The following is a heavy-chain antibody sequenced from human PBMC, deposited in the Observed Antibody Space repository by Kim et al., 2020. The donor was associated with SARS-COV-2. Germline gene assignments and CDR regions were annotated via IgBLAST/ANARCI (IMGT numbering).Heavy chain of an antibody. CDR1: CGSISSSSYY. CDR2: TYYRGST. Sequence: SETLSLTCTVSCGSISSSSYYWGWIRQPPGKGLEGMGVTYYRGSTTSNPSLKSRFTISVDTSKNQFSLKLSSVTAADTAVYYCARQRKQWLVQDAFDIWGQGTMVTVSS. CDR3: ARQRKQWLVQDAFDI. D-gene: IGHD6-19*01. J-gene: IGHJ3*02. V-gene: IGHV4-39*01.